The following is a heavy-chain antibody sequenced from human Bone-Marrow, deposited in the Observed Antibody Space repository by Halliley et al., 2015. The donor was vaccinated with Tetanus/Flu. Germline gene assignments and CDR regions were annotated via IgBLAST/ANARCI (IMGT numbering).Heavy chain of an antibody. V-gene: IGHV1-18*01. J-gene: IGHJ4*02. CDR2: SSAYTGDT. D-gene: IGHD4-4*01. CDR3: AGWDRYSKVFDY. Sequence: WMGGSSAYTGDTSYAQNLQGRVTVTTDRFTNAAYMELRSLRSDDTAVYYCAGWDRYSKVFDYWGQGTLVTASS.